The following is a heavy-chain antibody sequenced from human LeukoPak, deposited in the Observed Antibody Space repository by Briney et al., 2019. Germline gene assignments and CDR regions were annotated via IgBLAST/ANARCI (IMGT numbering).Heavy chain of an antibody. Sequence: GGSLRLSCAASGFTFSSYGMHWVSQAPGKGLEWVAVIWYDGSNKYYADSVKGRFTISRDNSKNTLYLQMNSLRAEDTAVYYCARRPRRIAAAAHHYFDYWGQGTLVTVSS. CDR1: GFTFSSYG. D-gene: IGHD6-13*01. J-gene: IGHJ4*02. V-gene: IGHV3-33*01. CDR3: ARRPRRIAAAAHHYFDY. CDR2: IWYDGSNK.